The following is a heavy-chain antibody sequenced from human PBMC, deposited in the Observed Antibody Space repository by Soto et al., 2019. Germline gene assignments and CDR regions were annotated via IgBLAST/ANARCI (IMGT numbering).Heavy chain of an antibody. CDR3: ASVAAAGKKWFDP. CDR2: IYHSGST. J-gene: IGHJ5*02. V-gene: IGHV4-4*02. CDR1: GGSISSSNW. Sequence: PSETLSLTCAVSGGSISSSNWWSWVRQPPGKGLEWIGEIYHSGSTNYNPSLKSRVTISVDKSKNQFSLKLSSVTAADTAVYYCASVAAAGKKWFDPCGQGTLVAFCS. D-gene: IGHD6-13*01.